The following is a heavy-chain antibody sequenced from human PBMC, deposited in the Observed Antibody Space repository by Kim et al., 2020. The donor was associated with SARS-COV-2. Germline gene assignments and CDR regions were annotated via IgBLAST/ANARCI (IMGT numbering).Heavy chain of an antibody. D-gene: IGHD6-6*01. CDR1: DGSISSGNYY. CDR2: FYYSGIS. V-gene: IGHV4-39*02. Sequence: SETLSLTCTVSDGSISSGNYYWVWIRQPPGKGLQCIGSFYYSGISYFNPSLNRRATISVNTPNNHYSLTLRPVPAADTALYYCATSGVGQLPESLFGHWG. CDR3: ATSGVGQLPESLFGH. J-gene: IGHJ1*01.